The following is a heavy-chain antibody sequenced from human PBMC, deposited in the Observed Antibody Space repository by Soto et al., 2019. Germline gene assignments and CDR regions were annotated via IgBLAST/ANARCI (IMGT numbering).Heavy chain of an antibody. D-gene: IGHD3-3*01. CDR2: ISSSSHYI. CDR3: ARDQVLERLPSYYMDV. Sequence: GGSLRLSCAASGFTFSTYSMNWVRQAPGKGLEWVSSISSSSHYIYYAGSVKGRFTISRDNAKNSLYLQMNSLRAEETAVYYCARDQVLERLPSYYMDVWGKGTTVTVSS. V-gene: IGHV3-21*01. J-gene: IGHJ6*03. CDR1: GFTFSTYS.